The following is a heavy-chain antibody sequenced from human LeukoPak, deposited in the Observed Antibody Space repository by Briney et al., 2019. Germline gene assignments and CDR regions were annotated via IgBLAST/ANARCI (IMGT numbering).Heavy chain of an antibody. J-gene: IGHJ4*02. V-gene: IGHV3-53*01. Sequence: GGSLRLSCAACWFTFSSNYMNWVRQAPGKGLEWVSVIYSGGSTYYADSVKGRFTISRDNSKNTLYLQMNSLRAEDTAVYYCAGTFGAAAGSLDYWGQGTLVTVSS. CDR1: WFTFSSNY. D-gene: IGHD6-13*01. CDR3: AGTFGAAAGSLDY. CDR2: IYSGGST.